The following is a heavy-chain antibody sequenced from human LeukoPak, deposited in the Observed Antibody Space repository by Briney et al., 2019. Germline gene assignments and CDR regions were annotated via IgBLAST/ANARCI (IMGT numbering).Heavy chain of an antibody. J-gene: IGHJ3*02. CDR3: ARDLPPWGSGSYSADAFDI. Sequence: PGGSLRLSCAASGFTFGSYGMHWVRQAPGKGLEWVAVIWYDGSNKYYADSVKGRFTISRDYSKNTLYLQMNSLRAEDTAVYYCARDLPPWGSGSYSADAFDIWGQGTMVTVSS. CDR1: GFTFGSYG. V-gene: IGHV3-33*01. CDR2: IWYDGSNK. D-gene: IGHD3-10*01.